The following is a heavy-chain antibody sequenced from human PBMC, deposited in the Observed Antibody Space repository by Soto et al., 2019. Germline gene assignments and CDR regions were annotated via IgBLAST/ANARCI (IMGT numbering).Heavy chain of an antibody. J-gene: IGHJ3*01. CDR1: GGSISSYY. V-gene: IGHV4-59*01. Sequence: SETLSLTCTVSGGSISSYYWSWIRQPPGKGLEWIGYIYYSGSTNYNPSLKSRVTISVDTSKNQFSLKLSSVTAADTAVYYCARVWGGAFDFWGQGTMDTVSS. CDR3: ARVWGGAFDF. CDR2: IYYSGST. D-gene: IGHD3-10*01.